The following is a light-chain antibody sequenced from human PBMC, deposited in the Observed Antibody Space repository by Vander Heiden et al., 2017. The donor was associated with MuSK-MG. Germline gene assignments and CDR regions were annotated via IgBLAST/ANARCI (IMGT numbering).Light chain of an antibody. CDR3: KQYDNVPNT. CDR1: QDIDKF. CDR2: DAS. V-gene: IGKV1-33*01. J-gene: IGKJ5*01. Sequence: DIQLTQSLSSLPASVGDRVTITCQASQDIDKFLSWYQQKPGKAPKLLIYDASNLETGVPSRFSGRGSGTDFALIISSLKTRDFATYYCKQYDNVPNTFGQGTRLDNK.